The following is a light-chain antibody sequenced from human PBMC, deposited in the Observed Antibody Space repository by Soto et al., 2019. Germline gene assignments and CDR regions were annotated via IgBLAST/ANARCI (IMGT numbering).Light chain of an antibody. V-gene: IGKV1-33*01. J-gene: IGKJ5*01. CDR3: QQYDNLPLT. CDR1: QDIAGY. Sequence: DIQVTQSPSSVSASVGDRVTITCRASQDIAGYLAWYQHKPGKAPKLLIYDASNLETGVPSRFSGSGSGTDFIFTISSLQPEDIATYHCQQYDNLPLTFGQGTRLEIK. CDR2: DAS.